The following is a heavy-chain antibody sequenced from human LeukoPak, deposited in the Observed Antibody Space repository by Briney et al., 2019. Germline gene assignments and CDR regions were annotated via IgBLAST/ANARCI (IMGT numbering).Heavy chain of an antibody. CDR3: ARGTTVTKFDY. V-gene: IGHV3-66*01. CDR2: ISSAGTT. Sequence: GGSLRLSCAASGFTVSSSYMSWVRQAPGKGLEWVSIISSAGTTYYADSVKGRFTISRDNSKNTLFLQMNSLRAEDTAVYYCARGTTVTKFDYWGQGTLVTVSS. CDR1: GFTVSSSY. D-gene: IGHD4-17*01. J-gene: IGHJ4*02.